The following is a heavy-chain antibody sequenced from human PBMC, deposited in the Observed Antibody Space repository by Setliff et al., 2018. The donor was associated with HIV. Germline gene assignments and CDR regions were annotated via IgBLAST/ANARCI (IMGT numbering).Heavy chain of an antibody. CDR1: GYTFTTYG. CDR2: ISTYSDER. J-gene: IGHJ6*02. V-gene: IGHV1-18*01. Sequence: ASVKVSCKPSGYTFTTYGLSWVRQAPGQGLEWMGWISTYSDERSYAQNLQGRVTMTTDTSTSTAYMELRSLRFDDTAVYYCARDVEHMMDVWGQGTTVTVSS. CDR3: ARDVEHMMDV.